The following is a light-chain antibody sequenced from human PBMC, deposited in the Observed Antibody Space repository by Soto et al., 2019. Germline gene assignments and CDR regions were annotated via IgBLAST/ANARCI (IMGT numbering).Light chain of an antibody. CDR3: QHYNSDPWT. CDR2: DAS. V-gene: IGKV1-5*01. Sequence: DIEMTQSPSTLSASVGDRVTITCRASQTICRWLAWYQQRPGKAPKVLIYDASTLESGVPARFSGSGSETQFSLTISSLQPEDSATYYCQHYNSDPWTFGQGTKVEIK. CDR1: QTICRW. J-gene: IGKJ1*01.